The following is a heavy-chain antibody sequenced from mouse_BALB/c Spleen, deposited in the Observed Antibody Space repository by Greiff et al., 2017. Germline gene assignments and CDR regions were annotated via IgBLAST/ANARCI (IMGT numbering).Heavy chain of an antibody. J-gene: IGHJ3*01. Sequence: VQLQQSGAELMKPGASVKISCKATGYTFRSYWIEWVKQRPGHGLEWIGEILPGSGSTNYNEKFKGKATFTADTSSNTAYMQLSSLTSEDSAVYYCARGGWSLGFAYWGQGTLVTVSA. D-gene: IGHD2-3*01. CDR1: GYTFRSYW. V-gene: IGHV1-9*01. CDR3: ARGGWSLGFAY. CDR2: ILPGSGST.